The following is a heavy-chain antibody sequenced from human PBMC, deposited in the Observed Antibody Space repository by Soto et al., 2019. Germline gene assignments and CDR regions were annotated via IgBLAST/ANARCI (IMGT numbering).Heavy chain of an antibody. CDR1: GFTFSSYA. V-gene: IGHV3-23*01. D-gene: IGHD3-3*01. CDR3: AKDQLYNFWSGYLFDP. J-gene: IGHJ5*02. Sequence: GGSLILSCAASGFTFSSYAMSWVRQAPGKGLEWVSAISGSGGSTYYADSVKGRFTISRDNSKNTLYLQMNSLRAEDTAVYYCAKDQLYNFWSGYLFDPWGQGNLVTVSS. CDR2: ISGSGGST.